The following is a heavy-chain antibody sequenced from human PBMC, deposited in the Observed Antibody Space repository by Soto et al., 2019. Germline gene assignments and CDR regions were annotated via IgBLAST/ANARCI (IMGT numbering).Heavy chain of an antibody. CDR1: GFTVSSNY. CDR3: ATSYDFWSGPLYSDY. J-gene: IGHJ4*02. D-gene: IGHD3-3*01. Sequence: GGSLRLSCAASGFTVSSNYMIWVRQAPGKGLEWVSVIYSGGSTYYADSVKGRFTISRDNSKNTLYLQMNSLRAEDTAVYYCATSYDFWSGPLYSDYWGQGTLVTVSS. CDR2: IYSGGST. V-gene: IGHV3-53*01.